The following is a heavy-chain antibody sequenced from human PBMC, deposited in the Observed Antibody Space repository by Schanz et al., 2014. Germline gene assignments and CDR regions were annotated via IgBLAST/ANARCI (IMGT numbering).Heavy chain of an antibody. CDR1: GFSFRKSA. J-gene: IGHJ6*04. CDR2: LSGDGGTT. Sequence: EVQLLESGGGLVQPGGSLRLSCAASGFSFRKSAMSWVRQAPGKGLEWVSSLSGDGGTTHYADSVKGRFTISRDNYKNTLDLQMNSLRAEDTAVYFCARDLSSLIQGDVWGKGTTVTVSS. D-gene: IGHD2-2*01. CDR3: ARDLSSLIQGDV. V-gene: IGHV3-23*01.